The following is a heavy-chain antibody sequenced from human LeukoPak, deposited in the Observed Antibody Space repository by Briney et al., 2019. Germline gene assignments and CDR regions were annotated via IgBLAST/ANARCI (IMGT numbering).Heavy chain of an antibody. CDR3: SRESGPFCPFGY. CDR1: GGSISGTNW. CDR2: ISLAGQT. J-gene: IGHJ4*02. Sequence: SGTLSLTCGVSGGSISGTNWWSWVRQPPGQGLEWIGEISLAGQTNYNPSLSGRVTMSLDKSSNQLSLHLTSVTAADTATYFCSRESGPFCPFGYWGQGTLVIVPS. D-gene: IGHD1-26*01. V-gene: IGHV4-4*02.